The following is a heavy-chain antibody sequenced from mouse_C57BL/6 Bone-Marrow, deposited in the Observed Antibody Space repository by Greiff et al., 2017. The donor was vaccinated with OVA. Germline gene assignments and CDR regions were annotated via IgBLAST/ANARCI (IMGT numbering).Heavy chain of an antibody. CDR2: INPSTGGT. CDR3: ANRYFDV. Sequence: VQLKQPGAELVKPGASVKMSCKASGYSFTGYYMNWVKQSPEKSLEWIGEINPSTGGTTYNQKFKAKATLTVDKSSSTAYMQLKSLTSEDSAVYYCANRYFDVWGTGTTVTVSS. CDR1: GYSFTGYY. V-gene: IGHV1-42*01. J-gene: IGHJ1*03.